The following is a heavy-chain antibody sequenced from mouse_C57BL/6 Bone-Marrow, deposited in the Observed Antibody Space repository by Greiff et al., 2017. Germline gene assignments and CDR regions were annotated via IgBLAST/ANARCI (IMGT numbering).Heavy chain of an antibody. V-gene: IGHV1-7*01. CDR2: INPSSGYT. Sequence: QVHVKQSGAELAKPGASVKLSCKASGYTFTSYWMHWVKQRPGQGLEWIGYINPSSGYTKYNQKFKDKATLTADKSSSTAYMQLSSLTYEDSAVYYCARGRWLLPFVYWGQGTTLTVSS. D-gene: IGHD2-3*01. CDR1: GYTFTSYW. CDR3: ARGRWLLPFVY. J-gene: IGHJ2*01.